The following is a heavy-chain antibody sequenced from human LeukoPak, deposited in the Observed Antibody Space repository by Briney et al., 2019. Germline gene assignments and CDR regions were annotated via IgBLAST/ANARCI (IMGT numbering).Heavy chain of an antibody. J-gene: IGHJ4*02. V-gene: IGHV3-74*01. D-gene: IGHD3-3*01. CDR1: KFTFSSYW. CDR2: INSDGNST. Sequence: GGSLGLSCAASKFTFSSYWMHWVRQAPGKGLVWVSRINSDGNSTNYADSVKGRFTISRDNAKNTLYLQMNSLRAEDTAVYYCASDFRSGYYTPMGVNYWGQGTLVTVSS. CDR3: ASDFRSGYYTPMGVNY.